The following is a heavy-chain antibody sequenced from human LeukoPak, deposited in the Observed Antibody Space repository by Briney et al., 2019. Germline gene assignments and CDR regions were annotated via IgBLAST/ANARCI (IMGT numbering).Heavy chain of an antibody. CDR3: ARGFMITFGGAYFDY. D-gene: IGHD3-16*01. Sequence: ASLRVSCKTSVYTFTGDDINWVRETPGQGREWVGWMNPNCVNTGYAHKFQGRVTMTRRTSISTDYMELSSLRSEDTAVYYCARGFMITFGGAYFDYWGQGTLVTVSS. J-gene: IGHJ4*02. CDR2: MNPNCVNT. CDR1: VYTFTGDD. V-gene: IGHV1-8*01.